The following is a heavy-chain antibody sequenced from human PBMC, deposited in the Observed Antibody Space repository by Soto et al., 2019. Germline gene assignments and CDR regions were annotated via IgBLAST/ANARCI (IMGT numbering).Heavy chain of an antibody. CDR1: GFTFSSYA. V-gene: IGHV3-30-3*01. CDR3: ARAEGYCSGGSCYRPYYYYGMDV. CDR2: ISYDGSNK. D-gene: IGHD2-15*01. Sequence: VQLVESGGGLVQPGGSLRLSCAASGFTFSSYAMHWVRQAPGKGLEWVAVISYDGSNKYYADSVKGRFTISRDNSKNTLYLQMNSLRAEDTAVYYCARAEGYCSGGSCYRPYYYYGMDVWGQGTTVTVSS. J-gene: IGHJ6*02.